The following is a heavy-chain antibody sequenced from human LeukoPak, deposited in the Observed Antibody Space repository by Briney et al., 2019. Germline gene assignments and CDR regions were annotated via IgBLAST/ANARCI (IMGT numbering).Heavy chain of an antibody. V-gene: IGHV3-21*04. CDR1: GFTFSSYS. Sequence: PGGSLRLSCAASGFTFSSYSMNWVRQAPGKGLEWVSSISSSSSYIYYADSVKGRFTISRDNSKNTLYLQMNSLRAEDTAVYYCAKDSVAGLYDYWGQGTLVTVSS. J-gene: IGHJ4*02. CDR2: ISSSSSYI. D-gene: IGHD6-19*01. CDR3: AKDSVAGLYDY.